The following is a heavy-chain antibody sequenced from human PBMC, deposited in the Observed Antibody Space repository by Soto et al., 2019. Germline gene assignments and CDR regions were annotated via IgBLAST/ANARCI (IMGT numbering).Heavy chain of an antibody. CDR3: AKKGLGSLATYCSTGDCHYAFDI. Sequence: HPGGSLRLSCAASGFTFSRYSMNWVRQAPGKGLEWVSYISSSSNSIYYADSVKGRFTISRDNAKNSLHLQMNSLRAEDTAVYYCAKKGLGSLATYCSTGDCHYAFDIWGQGTMVTVSS. CDR1: GFTFSRYS. CDR2: ISSSSNSI. J-gene: IGHJ3*02. D-gene: IGHD2-15*01. V-gene: IGHV3-48*01.